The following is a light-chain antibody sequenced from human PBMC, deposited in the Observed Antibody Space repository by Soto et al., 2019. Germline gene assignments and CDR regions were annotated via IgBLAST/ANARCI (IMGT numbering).Light chain of an antibody. Sequence: DIKMTQSPSTLAASVGDRVTLACWSSQNIGLSLAWFQQKPGKAPKVLIYGASSLESGVPSRFSGSGAGTEFTLTISSLQPDDFATYYCEQYRRYPWTFGQGTKVDIK. CDR3: EQYRRYPWT. CDR2: GAS. V-gene: IGKV1-5*01. CDR1: QNIGLS. J-gene: IGKJ1*01.